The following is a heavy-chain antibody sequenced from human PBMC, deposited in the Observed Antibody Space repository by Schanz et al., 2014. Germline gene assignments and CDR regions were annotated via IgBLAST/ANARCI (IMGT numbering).Heavy chain of an antibody. CDR1: GFTFRGHA. CDR3: TRDRGALVTHNDALNL. CDR2: ISTAGTNT. V-gene: IGHV3-30*04. J-gene: IGHJ3*01. Sequence: QVQLVESGGGVVQPGRSLRLSCAASGFTFRGHAMHWVRQAPGKGLEKVAAISTAGTNTYYAASGRGRFTISRDNSKNTVYLQMDSLRSEDTAVYYCTRDRGALVTHNDALNLWGQGTMVSLSS. D-gene: IGHD2-8*02.